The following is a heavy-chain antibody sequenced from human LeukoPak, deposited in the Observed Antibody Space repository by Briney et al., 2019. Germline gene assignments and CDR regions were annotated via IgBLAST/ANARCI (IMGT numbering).Heavy chain of an antibody. V-gene: IGHV3-48*01. J-gene: IGHJ4*02. Sequence: GGSLRLSCAASGFTFSSYSMNWVRQAPGKGLEWFSYISSSSSTIYYADAVKGPFTITRDNAKNSLFLQMNSRRGEDTAVYYCARDRPGRAYDFDYWGQGTLVTVSS. CDR2: ISSSSSTI. D-gene: IGHD3-10*01. CDR1: GFTFSSYS. CDR3: ARDRPGRAYDFDY.